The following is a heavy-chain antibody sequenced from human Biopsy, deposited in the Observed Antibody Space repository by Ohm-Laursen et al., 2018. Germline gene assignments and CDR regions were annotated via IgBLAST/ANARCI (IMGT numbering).Heavy chain of an antibody. Sequence: SVKVSCKTSGYTFTGYYLHWVRQAPGQGLEWMGWINPNSGDTNYAQIFQGRVTMTRDTSKSTVYMELSSLRSADTAVYFCARNTGWYGDLYYFDHWGRGTLVTVSS. CDR2: INPNSGDT. J-gene: IGHJ2*01. CDR3: ARNTGWYGDLYYFDH. D-gene: IGHD6-19*01. V-gene: IGHV1-2*02. CDR1: GYTFTGYY.